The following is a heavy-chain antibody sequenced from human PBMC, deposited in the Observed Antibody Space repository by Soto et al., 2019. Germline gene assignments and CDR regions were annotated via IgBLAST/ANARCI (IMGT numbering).Heavy chain of an antibody. CDR3: AHLPKTYGDYVESYFFDY. CDR1: GFSLSTNEVG. Sequence: QIILKESGPTLVKPTQTLTLTCTFSGFSLSTNEVGVGWIRQPPGKALEWLALIYSDDHKRYSPSLQSRLTIAKDTSKNQVVLTMTNVDPVDTATYYCAHLPKTYGDYVESYFFDYWGQGTLVTVSS. V-gene: IGHV2-5*02. J-gene: IGHJ4*02. D-gene: IGHD4-17*01. CDR2: IYSDDHK.